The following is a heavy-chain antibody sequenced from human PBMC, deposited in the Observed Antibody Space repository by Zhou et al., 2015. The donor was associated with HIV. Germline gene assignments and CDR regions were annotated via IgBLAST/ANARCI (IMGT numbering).Heavy chain of an antibody. CDR2: MNPNSGNT. V-gene: IGHV1-8*01. J-gene: IGHJ4*02. Sequence: QVQLVQSGDEVKKPGSSVKVSCKASGGTFSNHAIGWVRLAPGQGLEWMGWMNPNSGNTGYTQKFQGRITMTRNTSISTAYMELSSLRSEDTAVYYCARGYHTWKDYWGQGTLVTVSS. CDR3: ARGYHTWKDY. D-gene: IGHD1-1*01. CDR1: GGTFSNHA.